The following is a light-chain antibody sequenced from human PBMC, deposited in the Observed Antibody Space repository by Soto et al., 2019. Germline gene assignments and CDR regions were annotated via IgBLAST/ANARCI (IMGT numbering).Light chain of an antibody. CDR1: SSNIGPSYD. Sequence: QPVLTQPPSVSGAPGQRVIISCTGSSSNIGPSYDVHWYQQLPGTAPKLLIYGNNNRPSGVPDRFSGSKSGTSASLAITGLQAEDEADYYCQSYDSGLSGVVFGGGTKVTVL. J-gene: IGLJ2*01. V-gene: IGLV1-40*01. CDR2: GNN. CDR3: QSYDSGLSGVV.